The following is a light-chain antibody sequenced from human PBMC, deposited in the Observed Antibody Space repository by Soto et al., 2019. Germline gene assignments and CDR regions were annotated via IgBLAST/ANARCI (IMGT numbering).Light chain of an antibody. J-gene: IGKJ1*01. CDR3: HQYHNWPRT. V-gene: IGKV3D-15*01. CDR1: QGVFSN. CDR2: GAS. Sequence: EIILTQSPATRSVSPWERATLSCSASQGVFSNLAWYQQKPGQAPRLLIYGASTRASAIPARFSGRGSGTDFTLTISRLQSEDFAVYFCHQYHNWPRTFGQGTKVDIK.